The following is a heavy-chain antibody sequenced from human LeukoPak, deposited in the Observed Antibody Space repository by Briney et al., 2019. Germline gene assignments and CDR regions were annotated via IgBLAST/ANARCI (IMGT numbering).Heavy chain of an antibody. CDR1: GYSFTNYW. CDR3: ARRGCNGGSSYAY. V-gene: IGHV5-51*01. D-gene: IGHD2-15*01. J-gene: IGHJ4*02. CDR2: IYPGDSDT. Sequence: GESLKISCKGSGYSFTNYWIGWVRQMPGKGLWWMGIIYPGDSDTRYSPSFQGQVTISADKSISTAYLQWSSLGASDTAVYYCARRGCNGGSSYAYWGQGTLVTVSS.